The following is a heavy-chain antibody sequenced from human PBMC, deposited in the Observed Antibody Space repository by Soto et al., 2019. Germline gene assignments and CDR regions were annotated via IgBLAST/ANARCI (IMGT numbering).Heavy chain of an antibody. CDR3: ALTVVAAHQSDY. CDR1: CVSLIGDY. CDR2: IHRSERT. Sequence: SETLSPTCASYCVSLIGDYWSWIRQPPGKGLEWIGEIHRSERTHYIPSLKPRVTISVDPSKSQSSLKLRSVTAADTAVYYCALTVVAAHQSDYWGQGTPVPVSS. V-gene: IGHV4-34*01. J-gene: IGHJ4*02. D-gene: IGHD2-15*01.